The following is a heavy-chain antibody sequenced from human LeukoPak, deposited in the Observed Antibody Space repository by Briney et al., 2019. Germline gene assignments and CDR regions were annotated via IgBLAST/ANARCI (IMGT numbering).Heavy chain of an antibody. Sequence: GGSLRLSCAACGFTFSSYAMSWVRQAPGKGLEWVSAISGSGGSTYYADSVKGRFTISRDNSKNTLYLQMNSLRAEDTAVYYCAKDTVYCSSTSCYGVYYFDYWGQGTLVTVSS. CDR1: GFTFSSYA. J-gene: IGHJ4*02. D-gene: IGHD2-2*01. CDR2: ISGSGGST. CDR3: AKDTVYCSSTSCYGVYYFDY. V-gene: IGHV3-23*01.